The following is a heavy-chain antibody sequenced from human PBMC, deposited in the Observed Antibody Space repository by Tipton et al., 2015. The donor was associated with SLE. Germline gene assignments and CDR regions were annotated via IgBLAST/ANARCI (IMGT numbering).Heavy chain of an antibody. CDR3: ARDKGTPGSWPGHFDY. J-gene: IGHJ4*02. CDR1: GFTFSSYE. V-gene: IGHV3-48*03. Sequence: GPLRLSCAASGFTFSSYEMNWVRQAPGKGLEWVSYISSSGSTIYYADSVKGRFTISRDNAKNSLYLQMNSLRAEDTAVYYCARDKGTPGSWPGHFDYWGQGTLVTVSS. D-gene: IGHD3-10*01. CDR2: ISSSGSTI.